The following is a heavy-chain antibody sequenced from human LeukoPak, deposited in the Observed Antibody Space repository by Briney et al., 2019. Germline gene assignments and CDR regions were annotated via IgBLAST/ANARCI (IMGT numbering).Heavy chain of an antibody. CDR1: GSTFSSYA. CDR2: ISSSGGYT. Sequence: GGSLRLSCAASGSTFSSYAMSWVRQAPGKGLEWVSTISSSGGYTYYADSVKGRFTISRDNSKNTLYLLLNSLRAEDTAVYYCAKDLREYTSSPRNAFHIWGQGTMVTVSS. CDR3: AKDLREYTSSPRNAFHI. J-gene: IGHJ3*02. V-gene: IGHV3-23*01. D-gene: IGHD6-6*01.